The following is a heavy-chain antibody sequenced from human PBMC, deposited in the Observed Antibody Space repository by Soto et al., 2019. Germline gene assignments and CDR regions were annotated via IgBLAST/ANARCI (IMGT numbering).Heavy chain of an antibody. CDR2: IYYSGST. J-gene: IGHJ4*02. CDR3: ASSTTVTSLYY. CDR1: GGSISSYY. D-gene: IGHD4-17*01. V-gene: IGHV4-59*08. Sequence: PSETLSLTCTVSGGSISSYYWSWIRQPPGKGLEWIGYIYYSGSTNYNPSLKSRVTISVDTSKNQFSLKLSSVTAADTAVYYCASSTTVTSLYYWGQGTLVTVSS.